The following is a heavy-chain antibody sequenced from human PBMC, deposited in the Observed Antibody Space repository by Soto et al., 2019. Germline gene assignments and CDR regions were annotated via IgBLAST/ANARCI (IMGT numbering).Heavy chain of an antibody. V-gene: IGHV3-23*01. D-gene: IGHD3-10*01. CDR1: GFTFSNYA. J-gene: IGHJ5*02. CDR2: INGGGGST. Sequence: EVYLLESGGGLIRPGGSLTLSCAASGFTFSNYAMSWVRQAPGKGLEWVSLINGGGGSTYYADSVKGRFTISRDNSRNTLYLQMTSLGAEDTAVYYCAKDLFWGVRGVPGSWGQGTLVTVSS. CDR3: AKDLFWGVRGVPGS.